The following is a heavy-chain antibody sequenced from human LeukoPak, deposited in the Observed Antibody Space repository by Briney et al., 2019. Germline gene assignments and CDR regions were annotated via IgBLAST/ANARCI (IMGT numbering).Heavy chain of an antibody. CDR2: IYYSGST. CDR1: GGSISSGDYY. CDR3: ARQPYGDYVEYWYFDL. D-gene: IGHD4-17*01. J-gene: IGHJ2*01. Sequence: PSETLSLTCTVSGGSISSGDYYWSWIRQPPGKGLEWIGYIYYSGSTYYNPSLKSRVIISIDTSKNQFSLKLSSVTAADTAVYYCARQPYGDYVEYWYFDLWGRGTLVTVSS. V-gene: IGHV4-30-4*08.